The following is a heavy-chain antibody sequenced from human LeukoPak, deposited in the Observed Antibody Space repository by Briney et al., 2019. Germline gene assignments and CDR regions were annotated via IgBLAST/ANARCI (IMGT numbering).Heavy chain of an antibody. CDR3: AKSAPRRDGYNLNFDY. CDR1: GFTVEEYA. J-gene: IGHJ4*02. Sequence: GGSLILCCSAAGFTVEEYAMHRVRQAPGKGLEWVSLISGDGGSTYYADSVKGRFTISRDNSKNSLYLQMNSLRTEDTALYYCAKSAPRRDGYNLNFDYWGQGTLVTVSS. CDR2: ISGDGGST. V-gene: IGHV3-43*02. D-gene: IGHD5-24*01.